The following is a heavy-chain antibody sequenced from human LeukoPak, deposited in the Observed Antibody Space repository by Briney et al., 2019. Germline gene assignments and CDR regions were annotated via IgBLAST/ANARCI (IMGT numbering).Heavy chain of an antibody. J-gene: IGHJ4*02. Sequence: GGSLRLSCAASGFIFTNYFMSWVRQAPGKGLEWVASIKHDGSEKYYVDSVRGRFTISRDNTMNSLYLQMSSLRAEDTAAYYCATDRGWRTSGYYLYYFEYWGQGTLVTYSS. CDR2: IKHDGSEK. D-gene: IGHD3-3*01. CDR3: ATDRGWRTSGYYLYYFEY. V-gene: IGHV3-7*01. CDR1: GFIFTNYF.